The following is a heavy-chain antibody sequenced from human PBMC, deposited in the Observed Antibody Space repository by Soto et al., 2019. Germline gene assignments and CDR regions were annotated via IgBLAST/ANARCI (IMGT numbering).Heavy chain of an antibody. D-gene: IGHD3-10*01. CDR1: GFTFSDYW. Sequence: EVQLVESGGGLVQPGESLRLSCAASGFTFSDYWIHWVRQAPGKGLVWVSRIKFDGSSANYADSVKGRFTISRDNANDTVYLQMNSLGAEDTAVYYCARGVRGHYGFEVWGQGTMVTVSS. CDR3: ARGVRGHYGFEV. V-gene: IGHV3-74*01. J-gene: IGHJ3*01. CDR2: IKFDGSSA.